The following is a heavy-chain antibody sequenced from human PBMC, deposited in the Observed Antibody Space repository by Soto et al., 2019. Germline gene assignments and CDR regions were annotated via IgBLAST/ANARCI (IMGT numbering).Heavy chain of an antibody. D-gene: IGHD5-18*01. Sequence: SVKISCKASGFTFTSSAVQWVRQARGQRLEWIGWIVVGSGNTKYAQKFQERVTITRDMYTSTAYMELSSLRSEDTAVYYCAAWESRGYSYGYFEYWGQGTLVTVSS. J-gene: IGHJ4*02. CDR2: IVVGSGNT. CDR1: GFTFTSSA. V-gene: IGHV1-58*01. CDR3: AAWESRGYSYGYFEY.